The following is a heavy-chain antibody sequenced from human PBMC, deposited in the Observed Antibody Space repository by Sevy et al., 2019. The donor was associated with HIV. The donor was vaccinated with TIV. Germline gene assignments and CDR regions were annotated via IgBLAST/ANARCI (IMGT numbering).Heavy chain of an antibody. CDR2: ITGSSNYI. D-gene: IGHD1-26*01. J-gene: IGHJ4*02. Sequence: GGSLRLSCAASGFTFSNYNMNWVRHAPGKGLEWVSSITGSSNYIYYADSLKGRFTASRDNAKNSLYLQMNSLRAEDTAVYYCARDFPVGTTSTFDYWGQGTLVTVSS. CDR1: GFTFSNYN. V-gene: IGHV3-21*01. CDR3: ARDFPVGTTSTFDY.